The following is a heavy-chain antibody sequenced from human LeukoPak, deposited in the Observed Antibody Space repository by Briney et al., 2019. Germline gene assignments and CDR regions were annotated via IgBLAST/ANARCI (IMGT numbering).Heavy chain of an antibody. D-gene: IGHD2-15*01. V-gene: IGHV3-7*03. CDR1: GFTLSRYW. CDR2: INQDESAK. CDR3: AKDVGRDSAAFDI. Sequence: PGGSLRLSCAASGFTLSRYWMSWVRQAPGKGLEWVASINQDESAKFYVDSVKGRFTISRDNAKNSLYLQMNSLRPEDMALYYCAKDVGRDSAAFDIWGQGTMVTVSS. J-gene: IGHJ3*02.